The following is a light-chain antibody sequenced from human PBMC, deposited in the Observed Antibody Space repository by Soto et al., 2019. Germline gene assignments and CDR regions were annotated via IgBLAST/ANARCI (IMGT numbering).Light chain of an antibody. J-gene: IGLJ1*01. CDR2: EVS. CDR1: SSDVSGYNY. V-gene: IGLV2-14*01. Sequence: QSVLTQPASVSGSPGPSITISCTGTSSDVSGYNYVSWYQQHPGKAPKLMIYEVSNRPSGVSNRFSGSKSGNTASLTISGLQAEDEADYYWSSYTISSTLVFGTGTKLPVL. CDR3: SSYTISSTLV.